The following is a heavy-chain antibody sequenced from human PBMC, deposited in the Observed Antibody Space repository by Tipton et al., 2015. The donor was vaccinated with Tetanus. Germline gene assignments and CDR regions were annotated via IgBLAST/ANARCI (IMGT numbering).Heavy chain of an antibody. CDR2: IYYSGST. D-gene: IGHD6-19*01. Sequence: TLSLTCSVSGASIKNSPCFWNWIRHSPGKGLEWIGYIYYSGSTLYHPSLQSRVTISVDTSKNQFSLNLTSVTAADTAIYYCASLPKHWLAPRGAPWGQGTLVTVSS. V-gene: IGHV4-30-4*01. CDR3: ASLPKHWLAPRGAP. CDR1: GASIKNSPCF. J-gene: IGHJ5*02.